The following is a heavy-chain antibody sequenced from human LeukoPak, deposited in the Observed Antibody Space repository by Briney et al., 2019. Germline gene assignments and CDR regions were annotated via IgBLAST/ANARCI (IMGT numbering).Heavy chain of an antibody. V-gene: IGHV1-46*01. CDR1: GYTFTGYY. D-gene: IGHD6-13*01. CDR2: INPSDASI. Sequence: ASVKVSCKASGYTFTGYYMHWVRQAPGQGLEWMGVINPSDASISYTQRFQGRITMTRDTSTSTVYMELRSLRSEDTAVYYCARNLAAGTKYYYYYYMDVWGKGTTVTVSS. J-gene: IGHJ6*03. CDR3: ARNLAAGTKYYYYYYMDV.